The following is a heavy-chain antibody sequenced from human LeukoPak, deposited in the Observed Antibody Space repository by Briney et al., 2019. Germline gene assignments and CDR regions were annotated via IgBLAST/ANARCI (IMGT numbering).Heavy chain of an antibody. Sequence: ASVKVSCKASGYTFTSYDINWVRQATGQGLEWMGWMNPNSGNTGYAQKFQGRVTMTRNTSISTAYMELSSLRFEDTAVYYCAKSGYSYGYYFDYWGQGTLVTVSS. CDR3: AKSGYSYGYYFDY. D-gene: IGHD5-18*01. CDR2: MNPNSGNT. V-gene: IGHV1-8*01. CDR1: GYTFTSYD. J-gene: IGHJ4*02.